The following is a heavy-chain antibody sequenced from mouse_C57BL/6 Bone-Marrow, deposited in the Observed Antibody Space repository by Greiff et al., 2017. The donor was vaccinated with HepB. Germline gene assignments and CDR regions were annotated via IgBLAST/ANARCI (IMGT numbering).Heavy chain of an antibody. CDR3: AREQDTTVEAIDY. Sequence: EVQVVESGGGLVKPGGSLKLSCAASGFTFSSYSMSWVRQTPEKRLEWVATISDGGSYTYYPDKVKGRVTISRDNAKNNLYLQMSHLKSEDTAMYYCAREQDTTVEAIDYWGQGTTLTVSS. CDR1: GFTFSSYS. D-gene: IGHD1-1*01. V-gene: IGHV5-4*01. J-gene: IGHJ2*01. CDR2: ISDGGSYT.